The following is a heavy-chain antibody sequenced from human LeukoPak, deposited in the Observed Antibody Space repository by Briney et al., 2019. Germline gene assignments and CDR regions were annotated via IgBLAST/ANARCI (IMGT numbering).Heavy chain of an antibody. J-gene: IGHJ6*03. D-gene: IGHD3-10*01. CDR1: GYTFTSYG. CDR2: ISPYNGNT. Sequence: ASVKVSCKASGYTFTSYGISWVRQAPGQGLEWMGWISPYNGNTNYAQKLQGRVTMTTDTSTSTAYMELRSLRSDDTAVYYCARVGLSYYGSGTLGRYMDVWGKGTTVTISS. V-gene: IGHV1-18*01. CDR3: ARVGLSYYGSGTLGRYMDV.